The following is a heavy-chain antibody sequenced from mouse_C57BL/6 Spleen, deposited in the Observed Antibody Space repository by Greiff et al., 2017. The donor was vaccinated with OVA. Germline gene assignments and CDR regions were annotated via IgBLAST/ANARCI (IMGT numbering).Heavy chain of an antibody. J-gene: IGHJ4*01. Sequence: EVQLQQSGPELVKPGASVKISCKASGYTFTDYYMNWVKQSHGKSLEWIGDINPNNGGTSYNQKFKGKATLTVDKSSSTAYMELRSLTSEDSAVYYGARGYYGSSYGAMDYWGQGTSVTVSS. CDR3: ARGYYGSSYGAMDY. D-gene: IGHD1-1*01. CDR2: INPNNGGT. V-gene: IGHV1-26*01. CDR1: GYTFTDYY.